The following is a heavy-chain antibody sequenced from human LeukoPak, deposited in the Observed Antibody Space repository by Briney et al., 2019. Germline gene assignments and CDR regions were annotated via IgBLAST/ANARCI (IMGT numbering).Heavy chain of an antibody. Sequence: GGSLRLSCAASGFTFCNYWMSWVRQAPGKGLEWVANIKQDGSGKNYVESAKGRFTISRDNAKNSLYLQMNSLRDEDTAIYYCAKDSPFGGNWGQGTLVTVSS. V-gene: IGHV3-7*03. CDR2: IKQDGSGK. CDR1: GFTFCNYW. D-gene: IGHD3-16*01. J-gene: IGHJ4*02. CDR3: AKDSPFGGN.